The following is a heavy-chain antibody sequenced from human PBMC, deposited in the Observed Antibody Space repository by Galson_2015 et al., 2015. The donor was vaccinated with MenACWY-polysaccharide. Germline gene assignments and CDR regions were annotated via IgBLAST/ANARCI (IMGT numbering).Heavy chain of an antibody. D-gene: IGHD3-16*01. CDR3: AHLVITYGGIDEVDAFDV. CDR2: MNPNSGNT. CDR1: GYTFTSYD. J-gene: IGHJ3*01. V-gene: IGHV1-8*01. Sequence: SVKVSCKASGYTFTSYDINWLRQATGQGLEWMGWMNPNSGNTGYAQKFQGRVTMTRNTSISTAYMELSSLRSEDTATYYCAHLVITYGGIDEVDAFDVWGQGTMVSVSS.